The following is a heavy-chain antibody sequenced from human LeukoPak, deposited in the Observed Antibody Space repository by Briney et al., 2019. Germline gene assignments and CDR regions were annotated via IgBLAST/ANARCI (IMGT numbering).Heavy chain of an antibody. CDR2: INPNSGGT. D-gene: IGHD6-6*01. CDR3: ASSSHADRRNWFDP. Sequence: ASVRVSCKASGYTFTGYYMHWVRQAPGQGLEWMGWINPNSGGTNYAQKFQGRVTMTRDTSISTAYMELSRLRSDDTAVYYCASSSHADRRNWFDPWGQGTLVTVSS. CDR1: GYTFTGYY. J-gene: IGHJ5*02. V-gene: IGHV1-2*02.